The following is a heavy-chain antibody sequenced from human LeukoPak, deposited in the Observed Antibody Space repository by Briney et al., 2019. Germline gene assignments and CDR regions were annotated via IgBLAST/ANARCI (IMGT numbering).Heavy chain of an antibody. J-gene: IGHJ4*02. Sequence: GASVKVSCKASGYTFTSYYMHWVRQAPGQGLEWMGIINPSGGSTSYAQKFQGRVTMTRDTSTSTVYMELSSLRSEDTAVYYCARGLNLQAAAGTSLFDYWGQGTLVTVSS. V-gene: IGHV1-46*03. CDR3: ARGLNLQAAAGTSLFDY. D-gene: IGHD6-13*01. CDR1: GYTFTSYY. CDR2: INPSGGST.